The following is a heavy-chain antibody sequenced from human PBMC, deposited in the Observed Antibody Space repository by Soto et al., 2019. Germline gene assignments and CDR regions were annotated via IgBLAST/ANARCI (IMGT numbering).Heavy chain of an antibody. CDR2: IYYSGST. CDR1: GGSISTYY. J-gene: IGHJ4*02. CDR3: ARGTVLRFLEWSRRNYYFDY. Sequence: SETLSLTCTVSGGSISTYYWSWIRQPPGKGLEWMGYIYYSGSTNYNPSLKSRVTISVDTSKNQFSLKLSSVTAADTAVYYCARGTVLRFLEWSRRNYYFDYWGQGTLVTVSS. V-gene: IGHV4-59*01. D-gene: IGHD3-3*01.